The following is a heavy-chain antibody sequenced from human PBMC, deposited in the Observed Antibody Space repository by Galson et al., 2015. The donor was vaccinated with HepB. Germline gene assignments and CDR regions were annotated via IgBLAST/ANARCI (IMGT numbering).Heavy chain of an antibody. CDR3: AKDLYGYCSGGSCYPFDY. D-gene: IGHD2-15*01. J-gene: IGHJ4*02. CDR2: ISNSGDST. V-gene: IGHV3-23*01. Sequence: SLRLSCAASGFTFSSFAMSWVRQAPGKGLEWVSTISNSGDSTYFADSVKGRFTISRDNSKNILYLQMNSLRAEDTAVYYCAKDLYGYCSGGSCYPFDYWGQGTLVTVSS. CDR1: GFTFSSFA.